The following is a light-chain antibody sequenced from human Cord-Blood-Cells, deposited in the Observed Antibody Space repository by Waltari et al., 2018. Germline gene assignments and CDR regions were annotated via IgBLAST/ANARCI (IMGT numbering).Light chain of an antibody. Sequence: QSALIQPASVSESPGPSITTSCTGTSSDVGTDNLVSWDQQHPGKAPKLLIYEGSKQPSGVSNRVSGCMAGNTASLTISRLQAEDVAHYYCCSYAGSSTFVFGTGTKV. CDR2: EGS. J-gene: IGLJ1*01. CDR3: CSYAGSSTFV. V-gene: IGLV2-23*03. CDR1: SSDVGTDNL.